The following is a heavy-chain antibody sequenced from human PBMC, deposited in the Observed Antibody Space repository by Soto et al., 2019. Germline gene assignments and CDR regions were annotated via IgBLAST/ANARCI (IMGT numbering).Heavy chain of an antibody. CDR3: ARATYYYDRSGYYANHYDGMDV. J-gene: IGHJ6*02. V-gene: IGHV4-59*01. D-gene: IGHD3-22*01. Sequence: PSETLALTCTVPGGSISSYYWSWIRQPPGKGLEWIGYIYYSGSTNYNPSLKSRVTISVDTSKNQFSLKLSSVTAADTAVYYCARATYYYDRSGYYANHYDGMDVWAQGTS. CDR1: GGSISSYY. CDR2: IYYSGST.